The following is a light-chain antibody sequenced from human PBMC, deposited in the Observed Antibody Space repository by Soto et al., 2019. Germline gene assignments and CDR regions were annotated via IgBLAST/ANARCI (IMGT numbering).Light chain of an antibody. CDR3: QKSYSTPPT. J-gene: IGKJ5*01. V-gene: IGKV1-39*01. Sequence: DIQMTQSPSSLSASVGDRVTITCRASQSISSYLNWYQQKPGKAPKLLIYAASSLQSGVPSRFSGSGSGTDFTLTISSLQPEDFATYYCQKSYSTPPTCGQGKRRAIK. CDR2: AAS. CDR1: QSISSY.